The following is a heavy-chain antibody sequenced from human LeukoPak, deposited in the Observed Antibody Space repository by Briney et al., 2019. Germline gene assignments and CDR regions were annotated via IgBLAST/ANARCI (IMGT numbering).Heavy chain of an antibody. D-gene: IGHD3-10*01. CDR2: INPKNGGS. CDR1: GYTFTGHY. V-gene: IGHV1-2*02. J-gene: IGHJ4*02. CDR3: AREYGSGTYYNLDY. Sequence: ASVKVSCKASGYTFTGHYIHWVRQAPGQGLEWVGWINPKNGGSNYAQKFQGRVTMTRDTSISTAYMELSRLRSDDTAVYYCAREYGSGTYYNLDYWGQGTLVTVSS.